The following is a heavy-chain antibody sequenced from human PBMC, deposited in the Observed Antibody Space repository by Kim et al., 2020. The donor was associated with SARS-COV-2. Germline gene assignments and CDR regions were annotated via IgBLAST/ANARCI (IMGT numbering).Heavy chain of an antibody. CDR2: IRGGGSST. CDR3: AKDTLTGTTGWFDP. CDR1: GFTFSNYA. Sequence: GGSLRLSCAASGFTFSNYAMSWVRQAPGKGLEWVSTIRGGGSSTYYADSVKGRFTISRDNSQNTLYLQMNSLRAEDTAVYYCAKDTLTGTTGWFDPWGQGTLVTVSS. D-gene: IGHD1-7*01. V-gene: IGHV3-23*01. J-gene: IGHJ5*02.